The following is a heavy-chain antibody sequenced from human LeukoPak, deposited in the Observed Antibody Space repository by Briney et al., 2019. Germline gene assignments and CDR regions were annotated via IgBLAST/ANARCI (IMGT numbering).Heavy chain of an antibody. Sequence: ASVKVSCKASGYTFTSYDINWVRQATGQGLEWMGWMNPNSGNTGYAQKFQGKVTMTRNIFISTAYMELSSLRSEDTAVYYCARVEYISGYSHIYWGQGTLVTVSS. V-gene: IGHV1-8*01. CDR3: ARVEYISGYSHIY. D-gene: IGHD3-22*01. CDR1: GYTFTSYD. CDR2: MNPNSGNT. J-gene: IGHJ4*02.